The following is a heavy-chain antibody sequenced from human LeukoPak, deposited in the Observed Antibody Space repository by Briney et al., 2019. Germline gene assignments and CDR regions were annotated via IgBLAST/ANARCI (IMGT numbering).Heavy chain of an antibody. Sequence: SETLSLTCTVSGGSISSYYWSWIRQPAGKGLEWIGRIYTSGSTNYNPSLKSRVTMSVDTSKNQFSLKLSSVTAADTAVYYCARVMRRTTGAVAGAYWYFDLWGRGTLVTVSS. V-gene: IGHV4-4*07. D-gene: IGHD6-19*01. CDR3: ARVMRRTTGAVAGAYWYFDL. J-gene: IGHJ2*01. CDR1: GGSISSYY. CDR2: IYTSGST.